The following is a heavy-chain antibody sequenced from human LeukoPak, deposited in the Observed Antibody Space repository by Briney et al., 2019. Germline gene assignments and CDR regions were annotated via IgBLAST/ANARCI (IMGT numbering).Heavy chain of an antibody. Sequence: PSETLSLTCTVSGVSISSYYWSWIRQPPGKGLEWIGYIYYSGSTNYNPSLKSRVTISVDTSKNQFSLKLSSVTAADTAVYYCARQRSSSSGHCFDYWGQGTLVTVSS. D-gene: IGHD6-13*01. CDR3: ARQRSSSSGHCFDY. V-gene: IGHV4-59*01. J-gene: IGHJ4*02. CDR2: IYYSGST. CDR1: GVSISSYY.